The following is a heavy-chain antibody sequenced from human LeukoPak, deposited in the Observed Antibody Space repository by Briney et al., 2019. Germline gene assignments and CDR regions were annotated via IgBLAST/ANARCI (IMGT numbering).Heavy chain of an antibody. D-gene: IGHD1-26*01. CDR2: IKGDESAR. V-gene: IGHV3-7*01. Sequence: GGSLRLSCAASGFTFSTYWMAWVRQAPGKGLEWVANIKGDESARHQADSVKGRFTISRDNAKKSVYLQMSSLRGEDTAVYYCARDVGGSLDYWGQGTLVTASS. CDR1: GFTFSTYW. CDR3: ARDVGGSLDY. J-gene: IGHJ4*02.